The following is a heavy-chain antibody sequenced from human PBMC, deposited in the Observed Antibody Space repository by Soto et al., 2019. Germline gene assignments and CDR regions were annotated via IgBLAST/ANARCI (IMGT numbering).Heavy chain of an antibody. CDR3: ASLDTAMVMGY. J-gene: IGHJ4*02. V-gene: IGHV3-21*01. CDR2: ISSSSSYI. CDR1: GFTFSSYS. Sequence: EVQLVESGGGLVKPGGSLRLSCAASGFTFSSYSMNWVRQAPGKGLEWVSSISSSSSYIYYADSVKGRFTISRDNAKNSLYLQMNSLRAEDTAVYYCASLDTAMVMGYWGQGTLVTVSS. D-gene: IGHD5-18*01.